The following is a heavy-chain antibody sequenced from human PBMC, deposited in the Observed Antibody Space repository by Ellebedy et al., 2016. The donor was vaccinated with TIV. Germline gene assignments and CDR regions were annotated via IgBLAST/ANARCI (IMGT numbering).Heavy chain of an antibody. CDR1: GGSISSYY. V-gene: IGHV4-59*01. CDR2: IYYSGST. D-gene: IGHD3-10*01. CDR3: ARAARPGFVDY. Sequence: SETLSLTCTVSGGSISSYYWSWIRQPPGKGLEWIGYIYYSGSTNYNPSLKSRVTISVDTSKNQFSLKLSSVTAADTAVYYCARAARPGFVDYWGQGTLVTVSS. J-gene: IGHJ4*02.